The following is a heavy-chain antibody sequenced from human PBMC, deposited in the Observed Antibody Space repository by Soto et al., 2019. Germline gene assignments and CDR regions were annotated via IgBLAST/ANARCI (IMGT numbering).Heavy chain of an antibody. D-gene: IGHD2-15*01. CDR1: GGSISSGGYY. CDR2: IYYSGST. CDR3: ARFCVGVGVVAATYFDY. Sequence: QVQLQESGPGLVKPSQTLSITCTVSGGSISSGGYYWSWIRQHPGKGLEWIGYIYYSGSTYYNPSLKSRVTISVDTSKNQFSLKLSSVTAADTAVYYCARFCVGVGVVAATYFDYWGQGTLVTVSS. V-gene: IGHV4-31*03. J-gene: IGHJ4*02.